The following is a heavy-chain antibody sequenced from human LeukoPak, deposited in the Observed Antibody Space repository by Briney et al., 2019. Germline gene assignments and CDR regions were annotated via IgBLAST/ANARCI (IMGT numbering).Heavy chain of an antibody. CDR2: ISGSGGEI. CDR3: SKDLTTRSIGYFDY. V-gene: IGHV3-23*01. J-gene: IGHJ4*02. CDR1: GFTFSSYW. Sequence: PGGSLRLSCAASGFTFSSYWMSWVRQAPGEGPEWVSSISGSGGEIRYADSVKGRFTISRDNSQNTLYLRMNSLRVEDTAIYYCSKDLTTRSIGYFDYWGQGTLVTVSS. D-gene: IGHD1-1*01.